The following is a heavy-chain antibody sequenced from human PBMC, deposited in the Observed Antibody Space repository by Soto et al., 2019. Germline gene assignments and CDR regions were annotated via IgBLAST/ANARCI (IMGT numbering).Heavy chain of an antibody. D-gene: IGHD2-2*01. CDR3: ARKSAHQRWLQAPGDY. V-gene: IGHV3-30-3*01. Sequence: GSLRLSCAASGFTFSSYAMHWVRQAPGKGLEWIAVISYDGSNKFYADAMKSRFTISRDNSKNTLYLQMDSLTTEDTAVYYCARKSAHQRWLQAPGDYWGQGTQVTVSS. CDR2: ISYDGSNK. J-gene: IGHJ4*02. CDR1: GFTFSSYA.